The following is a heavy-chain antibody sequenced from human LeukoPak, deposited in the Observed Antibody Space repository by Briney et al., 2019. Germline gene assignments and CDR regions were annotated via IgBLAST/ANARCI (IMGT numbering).Heavy chain of an antibody. Sequence: GGSLRLSCAASGFTFSNYWMHWVRQAPGKGLVWVSRIHSEGRSTNYVDSVKGRFTISRDNAKNTLYLQMNSLRVEGTAVYYCARGVTGSLSGLYGLDVWGQGTTVTVSS. V-gene: IGHV3-74*01. CDR1: GFTFSNYW. CDR2: IHSEGRST. CDR3: ARGVTGSLSGLYGLDV. J-gene: IGHJ6*02. D-gene: IGHD1-20*01.